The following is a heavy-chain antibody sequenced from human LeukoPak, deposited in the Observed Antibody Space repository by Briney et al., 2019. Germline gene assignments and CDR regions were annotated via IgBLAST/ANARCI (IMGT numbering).Heavy chain of an antibody. CDR3: AREPGSFGVATYFDY. D-gene: IGHD3-3*01. Sequence: SQTLSLTCTVSGGSISSGDYYWSWIRQPPGKGLEWFGYIYYSGSTYYNPSLQIRVTISVDTSKNQFSLKLSSVTAADTAVYYCAREPGSFGVATYFDYWGQGTLVTVSS. CDR1: GGSISSGDYY. V-gene: IGHV4-30-4*08. CDR2: IYYSGST. J-gene: IGHJ4*02.